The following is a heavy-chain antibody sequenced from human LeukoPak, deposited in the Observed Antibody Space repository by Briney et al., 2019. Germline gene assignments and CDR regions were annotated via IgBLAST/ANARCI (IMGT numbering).Heavy chain of an antibody. Sequence: SETLSLTCTVSGGSISSGDYYWHWIRRPPGKGLEWIGYIYNSGSTYYNPSLKSRVTISVDTSKNQFSLKLSSVTAADTAVYYCARDGGASSRNFDYWGQGTRVTVSS. J-gene: IGHJ4*02. CDR2: IYNSGST. CDR1: GGSISSGDYY. CDR3: ARDGGASSRNFDY. V-gene: IGHV4-30-4*08. D-gene: IGHD6-6*01.